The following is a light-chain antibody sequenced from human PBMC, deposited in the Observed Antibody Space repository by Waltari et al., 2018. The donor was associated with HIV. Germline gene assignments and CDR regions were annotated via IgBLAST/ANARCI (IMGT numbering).Light chain of an antibody. J-gene: IGLJ2*01. CDR2: GKN. CDR3: ASWDDSLNGPV. Sequence: QSVLTQPPSASGTPEQRVTISCSGSTSNIGRNTVTWFQQFPGTAPNVLIFGKNQRPSGVPARFSGSKSGTSASLAISGLQSEDEADYYCASWDDSLNGPVFGGGTKLTVV. V-gene: IGLV1-44*01. CDR1: TSNIGRNT.